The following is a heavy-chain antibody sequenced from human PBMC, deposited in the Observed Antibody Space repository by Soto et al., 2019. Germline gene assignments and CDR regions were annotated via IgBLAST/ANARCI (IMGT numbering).Heavy chain of an antibody. CDR3: AKGGDIVVVPAAMRYYYYYMDV. J-gene: IGHJ6*03. CDR2: MNPNSGNT. Sequence: ASVKVSCKASGYTFTRYDINCVRQATGQGLEWMGWMNPNSGNTGYAQKFQGRVTMTRNTSISTAYMELSSLRSEDTAVYYCAKGGDIVVVPAAMRYYYYYMDVWGKGTTVTVSS. D-gene: IGHD2-2*01. V-gene: IGHV1-8*01. CDR1: GYTFTRYD.